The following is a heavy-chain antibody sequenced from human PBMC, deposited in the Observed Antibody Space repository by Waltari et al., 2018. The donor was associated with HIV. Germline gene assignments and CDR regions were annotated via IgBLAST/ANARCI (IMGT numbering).Heavy chain of an antibody. CDR1: GFTFSDHY. CDR2: TRNKANSYTT. Sequence: EVQLVESGGGLVQPGGSLRLSCAASGFTFSDHYMDWVRQAPGKGLEWVGRTRNKANSYTTEYAASVKGRFTISRDDSKNSLYLQMNSLKTEDTAVYYCASPGERDAFDIWGQGTMVTVSS. V-gene: IGHV3-72*01. J-gene: IGHJ3*02. CDR3: ASPGERDAFDI. D-gene: IGHD7-27*01.